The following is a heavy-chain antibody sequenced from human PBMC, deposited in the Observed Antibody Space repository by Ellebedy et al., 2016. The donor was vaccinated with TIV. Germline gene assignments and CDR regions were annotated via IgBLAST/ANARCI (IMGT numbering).Heavy chain of an antibody. V-gene: IGHV4-4*09. J-gene: IGHJ4*02. CDR1: GGSINNYY. D-gene: IGHD3-3*02. Sequence: MPSETLSLTCTVSGGSINNYYWTWFRQPPGKGLEWIGYSGGRSNFNPSLRSRVTISIDTSKNQFSLDLHSVTAADTAVYSCARLPPGDIFGYFDYWGQGILVTVSS. CDR2: SGGRS. CDR3: ARLPPGDIFGYFDY.